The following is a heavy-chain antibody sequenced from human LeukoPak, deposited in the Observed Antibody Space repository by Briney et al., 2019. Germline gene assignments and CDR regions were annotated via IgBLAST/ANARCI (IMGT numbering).Heavy chain of an antibody. CDR1: GFTFSSYA. Sequence: GGSLRLSCAASGFTFSSYASRWVRQAPGKGLEWVSAISGSGGSTYYADSVKGRFTISRDNSKNTLYLQMNSLRAEDTAVYYCAKDTYYYDSSGYRHFDYWGQGTLVTVSS. J-gene: IGHJ4*02. CDR3: AKDTYYYDSSGYRHFDY. D-gene: IGHD3-22*01. V-gene: IGHV3-23*01. CDR2: ISGSGGST.